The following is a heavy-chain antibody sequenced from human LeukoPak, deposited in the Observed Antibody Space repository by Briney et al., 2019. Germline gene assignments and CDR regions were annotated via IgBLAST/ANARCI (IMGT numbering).Heavy chain of an antibody. CDR1: GFTFSSYW. Sequence: GGSLRLSCVASGFTFSSYWMHWVRQPPGEGLVWVSCLNSDGSSRRYADSVRGRFTISRDNAKDTLYLQMNSLRAEDTAVYYCATGNYHAFDIWGQGTMVTVSS. J-gene: IGHJ3*02. V-gene: IGHV3-74*01. CDR2: LNSDGSSR. CDR3: ATGNYHAFDI. D-gene: IGHD1-7*01.